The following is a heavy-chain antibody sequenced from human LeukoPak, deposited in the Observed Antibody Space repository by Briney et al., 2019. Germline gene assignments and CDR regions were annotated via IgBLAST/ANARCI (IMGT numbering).Heavy chain of an antibody. CDR2: ISYSGRT. CDR3: ARVSPGPLRFLEWLQQTRYYYYGMDV. V-gene: IGHV4-31*03. D-gene: IGHD3-3*01. CDR1: GGSISSGGNY. J-gene: IGHJ6*02. Sequence: PSETLSLTCTVSGGSISSGGNYWSWIRQHPGKGLEWIGYISYSGRTSYNSSLQSRVTISVDTSKNQFSLKLSSVTAADTAVYYCARVSPGPLRFLEWLQQTRYYYYGMDVWGQGTTVTVSS.